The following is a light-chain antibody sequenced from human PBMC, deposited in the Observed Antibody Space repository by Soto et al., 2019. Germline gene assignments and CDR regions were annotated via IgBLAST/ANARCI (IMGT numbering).Light chain of an antibody. Sequence: DIQMTQSPSSLSASVGDRVTITCRASQDISNYLSWYQQKPGKLPKLLIYTSSTLQSGVPSRFSGSGSGTDFTLTISSLQPEDVATYYCQKHDGVPHTFGGGSKVDIK. CDR1: QDISNY. V-gene: IGKV1-27*01. CDR2: TSS. J-gene: IGKJ4*01. CDR3: QKHDGVPHT.